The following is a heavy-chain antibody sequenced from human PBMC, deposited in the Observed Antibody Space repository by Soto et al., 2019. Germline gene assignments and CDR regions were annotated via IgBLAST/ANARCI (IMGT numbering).Heavy chain of an antibody. D-gene: IGHD6-13*01. V-gene: IGHV4-30-4*02. CDR1: GGSISNGYDY. Sequence: PXDTLSVTCPSSGGSISNGYDYLSWIRQPPGKGLEWIGYIYYSGSTYYNPSLKSRVTISVDTSKNQFSLKLSSVTAADTAVYYCDRTLTAAGSWFDPWGQGTLVTVSS. CDR2: IYYSGST. CDR3: DRTLTAAGSWFDP. J-gene: IGHJ5*02.